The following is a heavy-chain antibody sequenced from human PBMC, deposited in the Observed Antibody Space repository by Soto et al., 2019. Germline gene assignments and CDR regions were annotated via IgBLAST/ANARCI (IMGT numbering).Heavy chain of an antibody. Sequence: PSETLSLTCTVSGGSISSSSYYWGWIRQPPGKGLEWIGSIYYSGSTYYNPSLKSRVTISVDTSKNQFSLKLSSVTAADTAVYYCARLYCSGGSCSFDPWGQGTLVTVSS. D-gene: IGHD2-15*01. CDR2: IYYSGST. CDR3: ARLYCSGGSCSFDP. CDR1: GGSISSSSYY. J-gene: IGHJ5*02. V-gene: IGHV4-39*01.